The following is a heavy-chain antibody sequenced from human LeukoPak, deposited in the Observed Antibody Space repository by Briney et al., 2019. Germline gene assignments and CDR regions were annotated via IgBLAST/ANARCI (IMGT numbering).Heavy chain of an antibody. D-gene: IGHD3-22*01. CDR1: GFTFSSYA. Sequence: GGSLRLSCAASGFTFSSYAMSWVRQAPGKGLEWVSAISGGGGSTYYADSVKGRFTISRDNSKNTLYLQMNSLRAEDTAVYYCAKWGYYYDRSGYSDTVDYWGQGTPVTVSS. CDR3: AKWGYYYDRSGYSDTVDY. V-gene: IGHV3-23*01. J-gene: IGHJ4*02. CDR2: ISGGGGST.